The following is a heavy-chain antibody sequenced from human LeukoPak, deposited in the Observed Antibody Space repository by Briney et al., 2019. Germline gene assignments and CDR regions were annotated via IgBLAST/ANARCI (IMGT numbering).Heavy chain of an antibody. V-gene: IGHV3-23*01. J-gene: IGHJ4*02. CDR1: GFTFSSYA. CDR3: RSMVRGVIPTYYFDY. D-gene: IGHD3-10*01. Sequence: GGSLRLSCAASGFTFSSYAMSWVRQAPGKGLEWVSAISGSGGSTYYADSVKGRFTISRDNSKNTLYLQTNSLRAEDTAVYYCRSMVRGVIPTYYFDYWGQGTLVTVSS. CDR2: ISGSGGST.